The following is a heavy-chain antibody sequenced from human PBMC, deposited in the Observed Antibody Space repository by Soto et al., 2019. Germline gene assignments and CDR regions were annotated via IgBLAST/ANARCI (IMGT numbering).Heavy chain of an antibody. CDR2: ISSNGGST. J-gene: IGHJ3*02. CDR1: GFIFSSYA. V-gene: IGHV3-64D*06. Sequence: PGGSLRLSCSASGFIFSSYAMHWVRQAPGKGLQYVSSISSNGGSTYHADSVKGRFTISRGNSKNTLYLQMSSLRAEDTAVYYCVKARSSGYYWTGAFDIWGQGTMVTV. D-gene: IGHD3-22*01. CDR3: VKARSSGYYWTGAFDI.